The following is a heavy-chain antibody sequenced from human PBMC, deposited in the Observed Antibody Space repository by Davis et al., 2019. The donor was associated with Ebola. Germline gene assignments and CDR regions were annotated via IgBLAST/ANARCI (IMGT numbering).Heavy chain of an antibody. Sequence: GESLKISCVASGFTFSSSSMNWVRQAPGKGLEWVSHISISRSTTNYADSVKGRFTISRDNVKNSLSLQMNSLRAEDTAVYYCAAINYDIFTGYYQDYWGQGTQVTVSS. CDR2: ISISRSTT. CDR1: GFTFSSSS. V-gene: IGHV3-48*01. J-gene: IGHJ4*02. CDR3: AAINYDIFTGYYQDY. D-gene: IGHD3-9*01.